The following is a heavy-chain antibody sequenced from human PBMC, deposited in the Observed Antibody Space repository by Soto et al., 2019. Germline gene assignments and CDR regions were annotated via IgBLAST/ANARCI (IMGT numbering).Heavy chain of an antibody. CDR1: GFTFSSYW. CDR2: IKQDGSEK. CDR3: ARARKEGVVVVAGGYYYYGMDV. V-gene: IGHV3-7*01. D-gene: IGHD2-15*01. Sequence: GGSLRLSCAASGFTFSSYWMSWVRQAPGKGLEWVANIKQDGSEKYYVDSVKGRFTISRDNAKDSLYLQMNSLRAEDTAVYYCARARKEGVVVVAGGYYYYGMDVWGQGTTVTVSS. J-gene: IGHJ6*02.